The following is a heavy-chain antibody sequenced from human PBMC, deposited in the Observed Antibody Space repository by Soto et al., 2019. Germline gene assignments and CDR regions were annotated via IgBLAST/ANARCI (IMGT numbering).Heavy chain of an antibody. V-gene: IGHV4-30-4*01. CDR3: GRDLYFWTRF. D-gene: IGHD3-3*01. J-gene: IGHJ4*02. CDR2: IYNSGST. CDR1: DDSINSGPYY. Sequence: QVQLQESGPGLVKPSQTLSLTCTVSDDSINSGPYYRTWVRQTPGKGMEWIGYIYNSGSTKYSPSRKGRVTISVDTSKNQVSLNLNSVTAADTAVYYCGRDLYFWTRFWGQGTLVTVSS.